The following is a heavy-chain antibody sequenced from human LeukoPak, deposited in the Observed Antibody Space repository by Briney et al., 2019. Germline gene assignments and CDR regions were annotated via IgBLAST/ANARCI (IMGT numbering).Heavy chain of an antibody. Sequence: ASVRVSCKASAYTFNNYGISWVRQAPGQGLEWMGWVTSYNGDTNYAQKFQGRVTMSTDTSTSTAYMELRSLRFDDTAIYYCAKDWHILTGRNCFDPWGQGTLVTVSS. V-gene: IGHV1-18*01. CDR3: AKDWHILTGRNCFDP. D-gene: IGHD3-9*01. J-gene: IGHJ5*02. CDR2: VTSYNGDT. CDR1: AYTFNNYG.